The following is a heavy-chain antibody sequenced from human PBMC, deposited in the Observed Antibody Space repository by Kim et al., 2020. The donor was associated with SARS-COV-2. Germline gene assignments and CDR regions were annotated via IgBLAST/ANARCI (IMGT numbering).Heavy chain of an antibody. V-gene: IGHV3-23*01. Sequence: GGSLRLSCAASGFTFSSYAMSWVRQAPGKGLEWVSAISGSGGSTYYADSVKGRFTISRDNSKNTLYLQMNSLRAEDTAVYYCAKEWRELGHSYYGSGSRIKRLGAFDIWGQGTMVTVSS. CDR1: GFTFSSYA. J-gene: IGHJ3*02. CDR3: AKEWRELGHSYYGSGSRIKRLGAFDI. D-gene: IGHD3-10*01. CDR2: ISGSGGST.